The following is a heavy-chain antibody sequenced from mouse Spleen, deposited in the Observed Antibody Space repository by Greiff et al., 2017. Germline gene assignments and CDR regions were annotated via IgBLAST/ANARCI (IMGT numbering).Heavy chain of an antibody. J-gene: IGHJ3*01. CDR1: GFTFSSYA. Sequence: EVKLVESGGGLVKLGGSLKLSCAASGFTFSSYAMSWVRQTPEKRLEWVATISSGGGNTYYPDSVKGRFTISRDNAKNTLYLQMSSLKSEDTAMYYCARRERETWFAYWGQGTLVTVSA. CDR2: ISSGGGNT. CDR3: ARRERETWFAY. V-gene: IGHV5-9*04.